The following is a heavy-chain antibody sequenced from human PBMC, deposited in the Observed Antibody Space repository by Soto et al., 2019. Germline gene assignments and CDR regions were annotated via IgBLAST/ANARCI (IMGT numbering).Heavy chain of an antibody. CDR1: GYTFTSYG. J-gene: IGHJ6*02. Sequence: QVQLVQSGAEVKKPGASVKVSCKASGYTFTSYGISWVRQAPGQGLEWMGWISAYNGNTNYAQKLQGRVTMTTDTSEKTDYRELRSLRSDNTAVYYCAGGYSGSYPRNNYYGMDVWGQGTTFTVSS. V-gene: IGHV1-18*01. CDR3: AGGYSGSYPRNNYYGMDV. D-gene: IGHD1-26*01. CDR2: ISAYNGNT.